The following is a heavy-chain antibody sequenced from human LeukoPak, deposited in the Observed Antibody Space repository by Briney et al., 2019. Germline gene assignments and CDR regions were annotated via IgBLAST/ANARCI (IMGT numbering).Heavy chain of an antibody. CDR2: INTDGSIT. CDR3: VRDWYYSGSGSYDF. CDR1: GFTFSSFW. J-gene: IGHJ4*02. D-gene: IGHD3-10*01. Sequence: GRSLRLSCAVSGFTFSSFWVHWVRQTPGKGLVWVSRINTDGSITTYVDSVKGRFTISRDNAKNTLSLQMSNLRAEDTAIYYCVRDWYYSGSGSYDFWGQGTLVTVSS. V-gene: IGHV3-74*03.